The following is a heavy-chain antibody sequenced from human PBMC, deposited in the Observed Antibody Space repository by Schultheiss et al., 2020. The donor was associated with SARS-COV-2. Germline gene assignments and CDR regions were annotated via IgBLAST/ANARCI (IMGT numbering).Heavy chain of an antibody. CDR1: GFSLSTSGMC. CDR2: IYYSGST. Sequence: SGPTLVKPTQTLTLTCTFSGFSLSTSGMCVSWIRQPPGKGLEWIGYIYYSGSTNYNPSLKSRVTISVDTSKNQFSLKLSSVTAADTAVYYCARVREWLYTIDYWGQGTLVTVSS. D-gene: IGHD3-3*01. J-gene: IGHJ4*02. CDR3: ARVREWLYTIDY. V-gene: IGHV4-61*08.